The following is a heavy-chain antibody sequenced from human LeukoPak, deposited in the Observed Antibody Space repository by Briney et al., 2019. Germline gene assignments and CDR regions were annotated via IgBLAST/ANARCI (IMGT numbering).Heavy chain of an antibody. V-gene: IGHV3-23*01. CDR1: GFTFSSYA. CDR2: ISGSGGST. Sequence: VQPGGSLRLSCAASGFTFSSYAMSWVRQAPGKGLEWVSAISGSGGSTCYADSVKGRFTISRDNSKNTLYLQMNSLRAEDTAVYYCAKRGGVDTAMVSHFDYWGQGTLVTVSS. CDR3: AKRGGVDTAMVSHFDY. D-gene: IGHD5-18*01. J-gene: IGHJ4*02.